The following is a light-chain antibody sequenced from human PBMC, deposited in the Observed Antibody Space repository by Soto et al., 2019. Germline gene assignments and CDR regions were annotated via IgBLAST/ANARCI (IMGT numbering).Light chain of an antibody. CDR3: QQYNNWPPWT. CDR2: RAS. J-gene: IGKJ1*01. CDR1: QSISSN. Sequence: EIVMTQSPATLSVSPGERATLSCRASQSISSNLAWYQQKLGQAPRLLIYRASTRATGIPARFSGSGSGTEFTLTISSLQSEDFAVYYCQQYNNWPPWTFGQGTKVDIK. V-gene: IGKV3-15*01.